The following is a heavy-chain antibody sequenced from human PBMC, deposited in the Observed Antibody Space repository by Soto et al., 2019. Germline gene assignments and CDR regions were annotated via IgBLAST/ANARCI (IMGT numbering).Heavy chain of an antibody. CDR3: AKNPPIHWSIFDY. J-gene: IGHJ4*02. CDR1: GFTFSSYA. V-gene: IGHV3-23*01. CDR2: ITVSVGATYYT. Sequence: EVQLLESGGGLVQPGGSLRLSCEASGFTFSSYAMSWVRQAPGKGLEWVSSITVSVGATYYTYYAESVKGRFTISRDNSKNTLFLQMNSLRVEGTAIYYCAKNPPIHWSIFDYWGLGTLATVSS.